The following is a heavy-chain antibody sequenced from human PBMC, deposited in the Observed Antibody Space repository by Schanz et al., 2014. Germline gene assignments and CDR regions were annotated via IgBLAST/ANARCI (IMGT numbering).Heavy chain of an antibody. CDR2: TNPNGGA. J-gene: IGHJ2*01. Sequence: QVQLVQSGAEVKKPGASVKVSCKASGYTFTDYYIHWVRQAPGQGLEWMGVTNPNGGAEFAQKFQGRISMTRDTSTTTFYMELSSLTSDDTAVYFCARDVGRPGHFWYFDLWGRGTLVTVSS. D-gene: IGHD1-1*01. CDR3: ARDVGRPGHFWYFDL. CDR1: GYTFTDYY. V-gene: IGHV1-2*02.